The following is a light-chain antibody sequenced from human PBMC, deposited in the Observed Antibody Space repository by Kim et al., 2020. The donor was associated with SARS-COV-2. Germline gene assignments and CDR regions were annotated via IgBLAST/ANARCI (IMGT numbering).Light chain of an antibody. CDR2: DTS. J-gene: IGKJ2*01. V-gene: IGKV3-11*01. Sequence: EVVLTQSPATLSLSPGERATLFCRASHYVGSYLAWYQQKPGQAPRLLIYDTSNRATGTPARFSGSGSGTDFTLIISNLEPDDFAFYYCQQRSRWPLVYTFGQGTKLEI. CDR3: QQRSRWPLVYT. CDR1: HYVGSY.